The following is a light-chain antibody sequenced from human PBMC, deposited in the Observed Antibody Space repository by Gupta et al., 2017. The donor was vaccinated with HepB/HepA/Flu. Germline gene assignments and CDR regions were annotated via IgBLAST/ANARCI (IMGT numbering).Light chain of an antibody. J-gene: IGLJ2*01. V-gene: IGLV3-1*01. CDR1: KLGHKY. CDR2: QDN. CDR3: QAWDSSFAV. Sequence: SYELTQPPSVSGSPGQTASITCSGDKLGHKYACWYQQKPGQSPVLVIYQDNKRPSGIPERFSGSNSGNTATLTISGTQAMDEADYYCQAWDSSFAVFGGGTKLTVL.